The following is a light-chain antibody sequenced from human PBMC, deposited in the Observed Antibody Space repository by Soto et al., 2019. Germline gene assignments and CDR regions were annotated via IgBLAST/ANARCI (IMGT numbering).Light chain of an antibody. CDR1: SSNIGRNT. V-gene: IGLV1-44*01. CDR2: SNN. J-gene: IGLJ1*01. Sequence: QSVLTQPPSASGTPGQRVTISCSGSSSNIGRNTVNWYQQLPGTAPKLLIYSNNQRPSGVHDRFSGSKSGTSASLAISGLQSEDEADYYCAAWEDSLNAYVVGTGTKVTVL. CDR3: AAWEDSLNAYV.